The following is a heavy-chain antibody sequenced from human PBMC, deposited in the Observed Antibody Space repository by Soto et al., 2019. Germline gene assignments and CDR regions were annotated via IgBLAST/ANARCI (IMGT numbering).Heavy chain of an antibody. V-gene: IGHV1-18*01. CDR1: GYTFSSYF. CDR3: ARDLPPVDY. Sequence: QVQLVQSGAEVKKPGASVKVSCKASGYTFSSYFISWVRQAPGQGLEWMGWISAYNGNTNYAQNPQCRVTRPTDKSTSTANMELRGLRSDDTAVYYCARDLPPVDYWGQGTLVTVSS. J-gene: IGHJ4*02. CDR2: ISAYNGNT.